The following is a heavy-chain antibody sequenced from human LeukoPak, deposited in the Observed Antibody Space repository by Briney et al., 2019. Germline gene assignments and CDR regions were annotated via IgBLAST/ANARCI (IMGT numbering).Heavy chain of an antibody. J-gene: IGHJ4*02. CDR2: ISGSGDST. V-gene: IGHV3-23*01. CDR3: ASSASGYVTFDY. D-gene: IGHD5-12*01. CDR1: GFTFTSYV. Sequence: GGSLRLSCAASGFTFTSYVISWVRQAPGKGLEWVSAISGSGDSTYYADSVKGRFTISRDNSKNTLYLQMNSLRAEDTAVYYCASSASGYVTFDYWGQGTLVTVSS.